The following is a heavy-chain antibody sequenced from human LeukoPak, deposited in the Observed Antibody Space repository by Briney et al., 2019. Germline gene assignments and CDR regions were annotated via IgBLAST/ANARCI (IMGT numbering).Heavy chain of an antibody. V-gene: IGHV4-39*01. CDR3: ARTYSGSNYESDY. CDR2: IYYSGST. Sequence: SETLSLTCTVSGGSISSSSYYWGWIRQPPGKGLEWIGTIYYSGSTYYNPSLKSRVTISVDTSKNQFSLKLSSVTAADTAVYYCARTYSGSNYESDYWGQGTLVTVSS. CDR1: GGSISSSSYY. J-gene: IGHJ4*02. D-gene: IGHD1-26*01.